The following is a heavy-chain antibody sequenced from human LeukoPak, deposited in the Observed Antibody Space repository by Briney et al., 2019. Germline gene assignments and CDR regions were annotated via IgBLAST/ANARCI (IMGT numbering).Heavy chain of an antibody. CDR1: GGTFSSYA. J-gene: IGHJ5*02. Sequence: ASVKVSRKASGGTFSSYAISWVRQAPGQGLEWMGGIIPIFGTANYAQKFQGRVTITTDESTSTAYMELSSLRSEDTAVYYCAREYYCSGGSCYLSWFDPWGQGTLVTVSS. V-gene: IGHV1-69*05. CDR3: AREYYCSGGSCYLSWFDP. D-gene: IGHD2-15*01. CDR2: IIPIFGTA.